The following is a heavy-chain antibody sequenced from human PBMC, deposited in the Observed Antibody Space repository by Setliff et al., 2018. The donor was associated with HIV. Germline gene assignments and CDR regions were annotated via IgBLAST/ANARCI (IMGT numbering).Heavy chain of an antibody. D-gene: IGHD3-3*01. V-gene: IGHV3-11*01. CDR3: ARDSRPRSGFWVSDYYYHMDV. CDR1: GFIFSEHY. J-gene: IGHJ6*03. Sequence: GGSLRLSCAASGFIFSEHYMSWIRQAPGKGLEWVSYISSGGTILHYADSVKGRFTISRDNAKNSLYLQMNSLRAEDTAVYYCARDSRPRSGFWVSDYYYHMDVWGKGTTVTVSS. CDR2: ISSGGTIL.